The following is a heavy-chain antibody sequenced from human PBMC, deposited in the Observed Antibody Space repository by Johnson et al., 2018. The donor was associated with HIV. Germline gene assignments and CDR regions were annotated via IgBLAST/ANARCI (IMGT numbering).Heavy chain of an antibody. Sequence: QLVESGGGLVQPGRSLRLSCAASGFTFDDYAMHWVRQAPGKGLEWVSGISWNSGSIGYADSVKGRFTISRDNAKNSLYLQMNSLRAEDTALYYCARVRIGGCFLRGDAFDIWGQGTMVTVSS. V-gene: IGHV3-9*01. D-gene: IGHD1-26*01. CDR2: ISWNSGSI. CDR3: ARVRIGGCFLRGDAFDI. J-gene: IGHJ3*02. CDR1: GFTFDDYA.